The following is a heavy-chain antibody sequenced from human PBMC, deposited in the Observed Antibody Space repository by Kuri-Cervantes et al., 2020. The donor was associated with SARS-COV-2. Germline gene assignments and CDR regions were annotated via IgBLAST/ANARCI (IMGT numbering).Heavy chain of an antibody. CDR1: GGSISTYY. CDR3: ATGSYYVAYDY. CDR2: LYYSGST. D-gene: IGHD1-26*01. V-gene: IGHV4-59*01. J-gene: IGHJ4*02. Sequence: SETLSLTCTVSGGSISTYYWSWIRQPPGKGLEWIGYLYYSGSTNYNPSLKSRVTISLDTSKNQFSLKLISVTAADTAVYYCATGSYYVAYDYWGQGTLVTVSS.